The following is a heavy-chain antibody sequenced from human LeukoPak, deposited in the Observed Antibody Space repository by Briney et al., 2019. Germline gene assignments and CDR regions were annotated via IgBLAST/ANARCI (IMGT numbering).Heavy chain of an antibody. CDR3: AREGNWYDY. CDR2: INPSGGST. Sequence: GASVKVSCKASGYTFTSYHIHWVRQAPGQGLEWMGIINPSGGSTTYAQKFQGGVTMTRDTSTSTVYMELSSLRSGDTAVYYCAREGNWYDYWGQGTLVTVSS. V-gene: IGHV1-46*01. CDR1: GYTFTSYH. J-gene: IGHJ5*01.